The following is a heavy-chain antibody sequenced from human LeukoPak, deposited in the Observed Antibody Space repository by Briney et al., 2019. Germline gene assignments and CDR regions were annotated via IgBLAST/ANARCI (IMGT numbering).Heavy chain of an antibody. CDR3: ATLVSTRYYFDY. D-gene: IGHD5/OR15-5a*01. V-gene: IGHV4-59*08. CDR1: GGSISSYY. CDR2: IYYSGST. Sequence: PSETLSLICTVSGGSISSYYWSWIRQPPGKGLEWIGYIYYSGSTNYNPSLKSRVTISVDTSKNQFSLKLTSVTAADTAVYFCATLVSTRYYFDYWGQGTLVTVSS. J-gene: IGHJ4*02.